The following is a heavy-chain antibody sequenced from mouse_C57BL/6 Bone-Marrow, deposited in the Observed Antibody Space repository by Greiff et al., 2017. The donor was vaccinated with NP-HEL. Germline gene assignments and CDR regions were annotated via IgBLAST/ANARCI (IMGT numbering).Heavy chain of an antibody. CDR3: AIEGVTTVVEGY. Sequence: EVKLQESGGDLVKPGGSLKLSCAASGFTFSSYGMSWVRQTPDKRLEWVATISSGGSYTYYPDSVKGRFTISRDNAKNTLYLQMSSLKSEDTAMYYCAIEGVTTVVEGYWGQGTTLTVSS. J-gene: IGHJ2*01. D-gene: IGHD1-1*01. CDR1: GFTFSSYG. CDR2: ISSGGSYT. V-gene: IGHV5-6*01.